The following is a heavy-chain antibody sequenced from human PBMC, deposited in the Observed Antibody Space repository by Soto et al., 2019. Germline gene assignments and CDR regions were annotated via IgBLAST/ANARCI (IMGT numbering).Heavy chain of an antibody. D-gene: IGHD3-10*01. V-gene: IGHV3-48*03. CDR1: GFTFSTYE. CDR2: ISASGNSM. Sequence: PGGSLRLSCEASGFTFSTYEMNWVRQAPGKGLEWVSHISASGNSMYYTDSVKGRFIISRDNAKNALYLQMNSLRAEDTAVYYCARDQQLFRGIFPYSYGMDVWGQGTTVTVSS. CDR3: ARDQQLFRGIFPYSYGMDV. J-gene: IGHJ6*02.